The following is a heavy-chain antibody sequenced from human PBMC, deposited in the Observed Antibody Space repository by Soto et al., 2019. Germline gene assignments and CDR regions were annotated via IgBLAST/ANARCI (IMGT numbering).Heavy chain of an antibody. Sequence: SETLSLTCTVSGGSVSSGAYYWTWIRQRPGKGLEWIGYFYYSGSTHYSPSLKSRLSISLDTSKNQFSLRLSSVTAADTAMYYCARARLRAVYAFDIWGQGTMVTVSS. V-gene: IGHV4-31*03. D-gene: IGHD5-12*01. J-gene: IGHJ3*02. CDR1: GGSVSSGAYY. CDR3: ARARLRAVYAFDI. CDR2: FYYSGST.